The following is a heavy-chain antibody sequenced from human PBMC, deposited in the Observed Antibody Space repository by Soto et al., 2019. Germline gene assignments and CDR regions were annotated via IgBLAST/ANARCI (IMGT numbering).Heavy chain of an antibody. CDR2: ISWNSGSI. D-gene: IGHD1-1*01. CDR3: AKDITRNDDYFDY. CDR1: GFTFDDYA. Sequence: LRLSCAASGFTFDDYAMHWVRQAPGKGLEWVSGISWNSGSIGYADSVKGRFTISRDNAKNSLYLQMNSLRAEDTALYYCAKDITRNDDYFDYWGQGTLVTVSS. V-gene: IGHV3-9*01. J-gene: IGHJ4*02.